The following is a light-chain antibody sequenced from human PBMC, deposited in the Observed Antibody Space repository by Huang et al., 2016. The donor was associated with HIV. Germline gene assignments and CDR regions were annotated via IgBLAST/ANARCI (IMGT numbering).Light chain of an antibody. CDR2: DAS. CDR3: QQYNHWPPTT. J-gene: IGKJ1*01. Sequence: EVVMAQSPATLSVSPGERASLSCRASQNIINGLAWYQQRPGQAPRLLIYDASTRATGIPDRFSGRGSGTDVTLTISSLQSEDFAVYYCQQYNHWPPTTFGQGTTVDIK. CDR1: QNIING. V-gene: IGKV3-15*01.